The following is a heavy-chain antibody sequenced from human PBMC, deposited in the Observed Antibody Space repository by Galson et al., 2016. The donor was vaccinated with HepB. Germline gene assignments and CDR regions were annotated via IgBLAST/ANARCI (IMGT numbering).Heavy chain of an antibody. CDR1: GFTFRSYG. CDR3: AKVLIHYDYVWGTDY. J-gene: IGHJ4*02. CDR2: ISYDVSNK. D-gene: IGHD3-16*01. Sequence: SLRLSCAASGFTFRSYGMHWVRQAPGKGLEWVAAISYDVSNKYYADSVKGRFTISRDNSKNTLYLQMNSLRAEDTAVYYCAKVLIHYDYVWGTDYWGQGTLVTVSS. V-gene: IGHV3-30*18.